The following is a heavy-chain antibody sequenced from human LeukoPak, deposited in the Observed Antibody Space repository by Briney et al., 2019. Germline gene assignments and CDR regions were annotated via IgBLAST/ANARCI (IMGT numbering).Heavy chain of an antibody. CDR1: GITLSNYG. Sequence: GGSLRLSCAVSGITLSNYGMSWVRQAPGKGLEWVAGISDSGGRTNYADSVKGRFTISRDNPKNTLYLQMNSLRAEDTAVYFCAKRGVVIRVILVGFHKEAYYFDSWGQGVLVTVSS. V-gene: IGHV3-23*01. D-gene: IGHD3-22*01. J-gene: IGHJ4*02. CDR3: AKRGVVIRVILVGFHKEAYYFDS. CDR2: ISDSGGRT.